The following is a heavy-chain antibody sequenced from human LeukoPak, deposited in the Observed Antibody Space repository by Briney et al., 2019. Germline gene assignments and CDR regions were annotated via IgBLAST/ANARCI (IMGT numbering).Heavy chain of an antibody. CDR2: INPNSGGT. J-gene: IGHJ4*02. CDR1: GYSFTGYY. CDR3: ARDLEVRGVLYYFDY. D-gene: IGHD3-10*01. V-gene: IGHV1-2*02. Sequence: GSVKVSCQPSGYSFTGYYMHWVRQAPGQGLEWMGWINPNSGGTNYAQKFQDRVTMTRDTSISTAYMELSRLRADDTAVYYCARDLEVRGVLYYFDYWGQGTLVTVSS.